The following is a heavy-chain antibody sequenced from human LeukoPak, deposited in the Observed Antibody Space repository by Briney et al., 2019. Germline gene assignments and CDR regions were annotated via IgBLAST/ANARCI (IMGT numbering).Heavy chain of an antibody. D-gene: IGHD5-24*01. V-gene: IGHV4-30-4*01. J-gene: IGHJ4*02. Sequence: WIGYIYYSGSTYYNPSLKSRVTISVDTSKNQFSLKLSSVTAADTAVYYCARRDGYNSAFDYWGQGTLVTVSS. CDR2: IYYSGST. CDR3: ARRDGYNSAFDY.